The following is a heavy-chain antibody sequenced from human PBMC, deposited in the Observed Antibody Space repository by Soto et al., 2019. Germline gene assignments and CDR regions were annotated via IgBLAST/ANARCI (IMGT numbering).Heavy chain of an antibody. CDR1: GFTFSSYA. J-gene: IGHJ6*01. CDR2: ISYDGSNK. CDR3: ARDNWLQLWHTRYYYYGMDV. D-gene: IGHD5-18*01. V-gene: IGHV3-30-3*01. Sequence: QVQLVESGGGVVQPGRSLRLSCAASGFTFSSYAMHWVRQAPGKGLEWVAVISYDGSNKYYADSVKGRFTISRDNSKNTLYLQMNSLRAEDTAVYYCARDNWLQLWHTRYYYYGMDVW.